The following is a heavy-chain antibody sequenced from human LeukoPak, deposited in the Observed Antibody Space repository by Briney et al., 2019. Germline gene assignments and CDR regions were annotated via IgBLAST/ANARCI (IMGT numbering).Heavy chain of an antibody. D-gene: IGHD3-9*01. Sequence: SETLSLTCTVSGGSISSSSYYWGWIRQPPGKGLEWIGSIYYSGSTYYNPSLKSRVTISVDTSKNQFSLKLSSVTAADTAVYYCARLGCYDILTGYYPNWFDPWGQGTLVTVSS. CDR2: IYYSGST. J-gene: IGHJ5*02. CDR1: GGSISSSSYY. CDR3: ARLGCYDILTGYYPNWFDP. V-gene: IGHV4-39*01.